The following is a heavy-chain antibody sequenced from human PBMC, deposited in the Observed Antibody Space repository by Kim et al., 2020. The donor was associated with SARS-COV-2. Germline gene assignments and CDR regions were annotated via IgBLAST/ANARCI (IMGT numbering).Heavy chain of an antibody. V-gene: IGHV3-48*04. CDR2: ISSSSSTI. CDR1: GFTFSSYS. CDR3: AREGGFGELPVRGMDV. J-gene: IGHJ6*02. Sequence: GGSLRLSCAASGFTFSSYSMNWVRQAPGKGLEWVSYISSSSSTIYYADSVKGRFTISRDNAKNSLYLQMNSLRAEDTAVYYCAREGGFGELPVRGMDVWGQGTTVTVSS. D-gene: IGHD3-10*01.